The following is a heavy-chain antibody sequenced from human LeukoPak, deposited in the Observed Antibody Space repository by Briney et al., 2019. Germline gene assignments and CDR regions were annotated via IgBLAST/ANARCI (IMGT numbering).Heavy chain of an antibody. CDR3: ARAYDSSGYYDQSLDY. Sequence: SETLSLTCTVSGGSISSYYWSWIRQPPGKGLEWIGYIYYSGSTNYNPSLKSRVTISVDTSKNQFSLKLSSVTAADTAVYYCARAYDSSGYYDQSLDYWGQGTLVTVSS. V-gene: IGHV4-59*01. D-gene: IGHD3-22*01. J-gene: IGHJ4*02. CDR2: IYYSGST. CDR1: GGSISSYY.